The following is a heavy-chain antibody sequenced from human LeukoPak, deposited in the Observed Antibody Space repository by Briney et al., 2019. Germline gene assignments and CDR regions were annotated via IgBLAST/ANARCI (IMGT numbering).Heavy chain of an antibody. J-gene: IGHJ4*02. V-gene: IGHV3-23*01. D-gene: IGHD2-15*01. CDR3: VKDGRRSPPC. CDR1: GFTFSNYV. CDR2: INGGGGST. Sequence: GGSLGLSCAASGFTFSNYVMSWVRQAPGKRPEWVSGINGGGGSTFYAESVKGRFTISRDNSKNTLYLQMSTLRVEDSAVYYCVKDGRRSPPCWGQGTRVTVSS.